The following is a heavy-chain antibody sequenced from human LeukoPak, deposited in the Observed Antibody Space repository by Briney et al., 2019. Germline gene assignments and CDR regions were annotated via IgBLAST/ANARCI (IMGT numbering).Heavy chain of an antibody. CDR1: GYTFTAYY. D-gene: IGHD1-26*01. J-gene: IGHJ4*02. Sequence: WASVTVSCKASGYTFTAYYIHWVRQAPGQGLEWMGWINPNSGGTNYAQKFQGRVTMTRDTSVSTTYMELSSLRSDDTAVYYCARGWEDLYDYWGQGTLVTVSS. V-gene: IGHV1-2*02. CDR3: ARGWEDLYDY. CDR2: INPNSGGT.